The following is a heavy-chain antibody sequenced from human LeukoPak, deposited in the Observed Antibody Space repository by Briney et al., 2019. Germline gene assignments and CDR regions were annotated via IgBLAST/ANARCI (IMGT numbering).Heavy chain of an antibody. D-gene: IGHD6-13*01. Sequence: GGSLRLSCAASRFTVSSNYMSWVRQAPGKGLEWVSVIYSGGSTYYADSVKGRFTISRDNSKNTLYLQMNSLRAEDTAVYYCAFKAAAGTRFDYWGQGTLVTVSS. CDR2: IYSGGST. V-gene: IGHV3-66*02. CDR3: AFKAAAGTRFDY. CDR1: RFTVSSNY. J-gene: IGHJ4*02.